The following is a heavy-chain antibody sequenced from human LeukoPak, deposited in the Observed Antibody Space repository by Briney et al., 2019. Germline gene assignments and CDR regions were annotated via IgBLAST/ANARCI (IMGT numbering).Heavy chain of an antibody. J-gene: IGHJ4*02. D-gene: IGHD3-3*01. CDR2: INPNSGGT. CDR1: GYTFTGYY. CDR3: AMCLSGYYLGFDY. Sequence: EASVKVSCKASGYTFTGYYMHWVRQAPGQGLEWMGWINPNSGGTNYAQKFQGRVTMTRDTSISTAYMVLSRLRSDDTAVYYCAMCLSGYYLGFDYWGQGTLVTVSS. V-gene: IGHV1-2*02.